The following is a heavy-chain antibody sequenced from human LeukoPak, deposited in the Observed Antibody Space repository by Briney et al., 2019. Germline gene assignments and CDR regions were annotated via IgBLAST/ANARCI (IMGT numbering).Heavy chain of an antibody. CDR3: AKTGPSRWVDAFDI. V-gene: IGHV1-24*01. CDR2: FDPEDGET. D-gene: IGHD5-24*01. CDR1: GYTLTELS. J-gene: IGHJ3*02. Sequence: ASVKVSCKVSGYTLTELSMHWVRQAPGKGLEWMGGFDPEDGETIYAQKFQGRVTMTEDTSTDTAYMELSSLRSEDTAVYYCAKTGPSRWVDAFDIWGQGTMVTVSS.